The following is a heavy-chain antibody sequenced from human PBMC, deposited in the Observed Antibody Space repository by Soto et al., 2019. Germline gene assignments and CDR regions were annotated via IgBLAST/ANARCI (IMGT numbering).Heavy chain of an antibody. D-gene: IGHD6-13*01. CDR3: ARDGGSSFDAFDT. CDR1: GCSISSGCYY. Sequence: PXETLSLTCTVSGCSISSGCYYWSWIRQHPGKGLEWIGYIYYSGSTYYNPSLKSRVTISVDTSKNQFSLKLSSVTAADTAVYYCARDGGSSFDAFDTWGQGTMVTVSS. J-gene: IGHJ3*02. CDR2: IYYSGST. V-gene: IGHV4-31*03.